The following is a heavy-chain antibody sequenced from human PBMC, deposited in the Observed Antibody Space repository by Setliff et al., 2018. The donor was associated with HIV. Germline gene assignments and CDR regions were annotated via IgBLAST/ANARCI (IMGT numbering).Heavy chain of an antibody. CDR1: GGSFSDYS. CDR3: ARGPWGYNGSYAGLPFDN. D-gene: IGHD1-26*01. CDR2: INHSGTT. J-gene: IGHJ4*02. Sequence: SETLSLTCAVYGGSFSDYSWNWIRQPPGKGLEWIGEINHSGTTNYNPSLRSRVSTSVDTSKKQFSLNLSSVTAADTAVYYCARGPWGYNGSYAGLPFDNWGQGKLVTVSS. V-gene: IGHV4-34*01.